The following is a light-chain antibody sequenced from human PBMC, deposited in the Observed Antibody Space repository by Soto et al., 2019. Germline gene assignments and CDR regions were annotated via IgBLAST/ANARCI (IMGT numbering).Light chain of an antibody. J-gene: IGKJ1*01. CDR3: QRTFSAPGT. Sequence: DIQMTQSPSSLSASVGDRVSVTCRTSQNITKFLNWYQEKPGKAPKVLIYVTSNLENGVPSRFSGSGSGTHFTLSISSLQPEDFATYYCQRTFSAPGTFGPGTRVEVK. V-gene: IGKV1-39*01. CDR1: QNITKF. CDR2: VTS.